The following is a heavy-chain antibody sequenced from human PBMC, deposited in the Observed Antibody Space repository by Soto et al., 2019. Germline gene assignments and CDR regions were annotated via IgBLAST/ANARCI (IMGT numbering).Heavy chain of an antibody. D-gene: IGHD5-12*01. Sequence: GGSLRLSCAASGFTFSSYGMHWVRQAPGKGLEWVAVIWYDGSNKYYADSVKGRFTISRDNSKNTLYLQMNSLRAEDTAVYYCARDWDSGYALGYWGQGTLVTVSS. V-gene: IGHV3-33*01. CDR3: ARDWDSGYALGY. J-gene: IGHJ4*02. CDR1: GFTFSSYG. CDR2: IWYDGSNK.